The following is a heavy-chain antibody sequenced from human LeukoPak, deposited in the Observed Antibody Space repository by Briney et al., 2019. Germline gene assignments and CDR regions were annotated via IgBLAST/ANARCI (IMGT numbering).Heavy chain of an antibody. J-gene: IGHJ3*02. CDR3: ARGGSYLSAFDI. D-gene: IGHD1-26*01. V-gene: IGHV3-74*01. Sequence: GGSLRLSCAASGFTFSKYWMHWVRQGPGKGLVWVSRIYIDGISTTYADSVKGRFTISRDNSKNTLYLQMNSLRAEDTAVYYCARGGSYLSAFDIWGQGTMVTVSS. CDR2: IYIDGIST. CDR1: GFTFSKYW.